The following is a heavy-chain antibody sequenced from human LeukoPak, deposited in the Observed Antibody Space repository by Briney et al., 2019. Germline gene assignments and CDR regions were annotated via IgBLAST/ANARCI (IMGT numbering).Heavy chain of an antibody. J-gene: IGHJ5*02. CDR3: AKDPLYYDILTGYYLNWFDP. CDR2: ISGSGGST. V-gene: IGHV3-23*01. D-gene: IGHD3-9*01. CDR1: GFTFSSYA. Sequence: GGSLRLSCAASGFTFSSYAMSWVRQAPGKGLEWVSAISGSGGSTYYADSVKGRFTISRDNSKNTLYLQMNSLRAEDTAVYYCAKDPLYYDILTGYYLNWFDPWGQGTLVTVSS.